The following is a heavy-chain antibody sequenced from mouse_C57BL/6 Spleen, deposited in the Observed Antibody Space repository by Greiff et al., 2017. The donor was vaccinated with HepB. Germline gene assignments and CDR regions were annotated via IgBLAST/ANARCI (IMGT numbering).Heavy chain of an antibody. V-gene: IGHV1-69*01. CDR1: GYTFTSYW. J-gene: IGHJ2*01. CDR3: ALLRHYYFDY. CDR2: FDPSDSYT. Sequence: QVQLQQPGAELVMPGASVKLSCKASGYTFTSYWMHWVKQRPGRGLEWIGEFDPSDSYTNYNQKFKDKSTLTVDKSSSTAYLQLSSLTSEDSAVYYCALLRHYYFDYWGQGTTLTVSS. D-gene: IGHD1-2*01.